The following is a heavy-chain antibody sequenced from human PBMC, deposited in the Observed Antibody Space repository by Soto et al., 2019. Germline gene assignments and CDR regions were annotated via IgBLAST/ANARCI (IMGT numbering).Heavy chain of an antibody. V-gene: IGHV3-23*01. CDR2: LDGAGGST. CDR3: AAPRDEYGSGVSWFTYGMDI. J-gene: IGHJ6*02. D-gene: IGHD3-10*01. Sequence: AXGSLRLPCLASGVTFSDFAMTWVRHVPGMGLDWVASLDGAGGSTYYAESVRGRFSISRDNSQNTLFLQMKRLTVDDTAIYYCAAPRDEYGSGVSWFTYGMDIWGQGTTVTVSS. CDR1: GVTFSDFA.